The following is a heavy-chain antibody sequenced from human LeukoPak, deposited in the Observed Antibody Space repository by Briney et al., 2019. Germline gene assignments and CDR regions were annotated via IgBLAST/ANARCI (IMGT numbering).Heavy chain of an antibody. CDR2: ISYDGSNK. D-gene: IGHD4-23*01. Sequence: GGSLRLSCAASGFTFSSYAMHWVRQAPGKGLEGGAVISYDGSNKYYADSVKGRFTISRDNSKNTLYLQMNSLRAEDTAVYYCARFDDYGGNGLDYWGQGTLVTVSS. V-gene: IGHV3-30-3*01. J-gene: IGHJ4*02. CDR3: ARFDDYGGNGLDY. CDR1: GFTFSSYA.